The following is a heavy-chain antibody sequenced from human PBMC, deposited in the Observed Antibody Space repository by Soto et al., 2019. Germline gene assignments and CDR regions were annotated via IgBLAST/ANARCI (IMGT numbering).Heavy chain of an antibody. CDR2: ISDYNGNT. CDR1: GYTFTSYG. J-gene: IGHJ6*03. D-gene: IGHD3-3*01. Sequence: ASVKVSCKASGYTFTSYGISWVRQAPGQGLEWMGWISDYNGNTNYAQKLQGRVTMTTDTSTSTAYMELRSLRSDDTAVYYCARVELRFLEWYGYYYYYMDVWGKGTTVTVSS. V-gene: IGHV1-18*01. CDR3: ARVELRFLEWYGYYYYYMDV.